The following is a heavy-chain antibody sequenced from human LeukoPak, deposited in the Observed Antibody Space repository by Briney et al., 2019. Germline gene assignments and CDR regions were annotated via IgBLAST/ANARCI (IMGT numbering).Heavy chain of an antibody. D-gene: IGHD3-10*01. V-gene: IGHV3-21*01. J-gene: IGHJ6*02. CDR1: GFTLSSCS. CDR3: ARVGARRILWFGEDYYYYGMDV. CDR2: ISSSSSYI. Sequence: GGSLRLSCAASGFTLSSCSMNWVRQAPGKGLEWVSSISSSSSYIYYADSVKGRFTISRDNAKNSLYLRMNSLRAEDTAVYYCARVGARRILWFGEDYYYYGMDVWGQGTTVTVSS.